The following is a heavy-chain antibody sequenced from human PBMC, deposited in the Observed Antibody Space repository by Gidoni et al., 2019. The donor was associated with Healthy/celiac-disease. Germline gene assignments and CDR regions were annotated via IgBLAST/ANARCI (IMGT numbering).Heavy chain of an antibody. V-gene: IGHV3-43*01. CDR3: AKTAFQYSSSRDYFDY. CDR2: ISCDGGST. D-gene: IGHD6-6*01. J-gene: IGHJ4*02. CDR1: GFTFDAYT. Sequence: EVQLVEYGGVVVQRGGSLRLSCAAFGFTFDAYTMHWVRQAPGKGLEWVSLISCDGGSTYYADAVKGRFTISRDNSKNSLYLQMNSLRTEDTALYYCAKTAFQYSSSRDYFDYWGQGTLVTVSS.